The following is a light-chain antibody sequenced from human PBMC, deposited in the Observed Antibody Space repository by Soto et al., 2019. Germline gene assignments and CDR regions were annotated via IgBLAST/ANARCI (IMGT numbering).Light chain of an antibody. V-gene: IGKV1-16*01. CDR2: RAW. CDR3: QHYDSYPLA. CDR1: QGISDY. Sequence: DIQMTQSPSSLSASVGDRVTITCRASQGISDYLAWFQQKPGKAPKSLIYRAWYLQSGVPSRFRGSLSGTLFTLAINNLQPEDFGTYYCQHYDSYPLAFGGGTKVEIK. J-gene: IGKJ4*01.